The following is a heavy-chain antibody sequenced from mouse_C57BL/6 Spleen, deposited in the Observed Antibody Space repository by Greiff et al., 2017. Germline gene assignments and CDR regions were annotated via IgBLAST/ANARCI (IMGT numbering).Heavy chain of an antibody. Sequence: VHVKQSGAELVRPGASVKLSCTASGFNIKDYYMHWVKQRPEQGLEWIGRIDPEDGDTEYAPKFQGKATMTADTSSNTAYLQLSRLPSEDTAVYYCTTCYGSSSYYAMGYWGQGTSVTVAS. V-gene: IGHV14-1*01. D-gene: IGHD1-1*01. CDR3: TTCYGSSSYYAMGY. J-gene: IGHJ4*01. CDR1: GFNIKDYY. CDR2: IDPEDGDT.